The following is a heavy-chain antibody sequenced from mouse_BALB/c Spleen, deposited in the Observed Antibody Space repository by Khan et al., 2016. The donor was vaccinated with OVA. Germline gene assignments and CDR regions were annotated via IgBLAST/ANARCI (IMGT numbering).Heavy chain of an antibody. CDR3: ARENYYGSSSWFGY. J-gene: IGHJ3*01. CDR2: ILPGSGSN. Sequence: QVRLQQSGAELMEPGASVKISCKATGYTFSSYWIEWVKQRPGHGLEWIGEILPGSGSNNYNEKFKGKATFTADTSSNTAYMQLSSLTSEDSAVYYCARENYYGSSSWFGYWGQGTLVTVS. CDR1: GYTFSSYW. V-gene: IGHV1-9*01. D-gene: IGHD1-1*01.